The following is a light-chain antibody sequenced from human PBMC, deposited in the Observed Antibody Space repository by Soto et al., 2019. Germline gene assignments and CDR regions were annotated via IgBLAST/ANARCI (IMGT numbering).Light chain of an antibody. J-gene: IGKJ1*01. CDR2: KAS. Sequence: DIQMAPSASTLSACVGDTCNITFRASESISIWLAWYQQKPGKAPNLLINKASSLQSEVPSRFSGSGSGTEFTLTITSLQPDDFGVYYCQQYKSSSTFGQGTKVDI. CDR3: QQYKSSST. CDR1: ESISIW. V-gene: IGKV1-5*03.